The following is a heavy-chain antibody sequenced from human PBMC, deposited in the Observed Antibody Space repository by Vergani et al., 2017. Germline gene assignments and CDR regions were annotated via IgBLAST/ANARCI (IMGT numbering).Heavy chain of an antibody. V-gene: IGHV2-5*02. CDR1: GFSLSTSGVG. D-gene: IGHD4-11*01. CDR2: IYWDDDN. CDR3: AHVDYSILPTYDFDY. Sequence: ITLKESGPTLVKPTQTLTLTCTFSGFSLSTSGVGVGWIRQPPGKALEWLAPIYWDDDNRYSPSLKSRLTSTKDTSKNQVVLTMTNMDPVDTATYYCAHVDYSILPTYDFDYWGQGTLVTVSS. J-gene: IGHJ4*02.